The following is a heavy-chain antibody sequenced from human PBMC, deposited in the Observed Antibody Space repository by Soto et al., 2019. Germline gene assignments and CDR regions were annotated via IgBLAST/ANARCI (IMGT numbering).Heavy chain of an antibody. CDR3: ARGYFDSGHGYDL. D-gene: IGHD3-10*01. V-gene: IGHV5-51*01. CDR1: GHLFNNHW. Sequence: GESLKISCKGPGHLFNNHWIGWVRQTPGKGLEWMGLIFTRDSETKTSPSFQGHVSLSVDNSINTVYLQWTSLKTTDTGIYFCARGYFDSGHGYDLWGQGAMVPV. J-gene: IGHJ5*02. CDR2: IFTRDSET.